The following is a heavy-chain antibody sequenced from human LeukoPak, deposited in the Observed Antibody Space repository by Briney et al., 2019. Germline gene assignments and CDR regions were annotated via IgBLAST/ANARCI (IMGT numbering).Heavy chain of an antibody. J-gene: IGHJ4*02. CDR3: AKVFESVVTPNDY. CDR2: ISCGCSSK. V-gene: IGHV3-23*01. D-gene: IGHD4-23*01. Sequence: SGGSLRLSCAASGFTFSTYVMTWGRQAPGKGLGWVSAISCGCSSKFYADSVEWRLTISRDNSKNTLHLQMNSLRAEDTAVYYCAKVFESVVTPNDYWGQGTLVTVSS. CDR1: GFTFSTYV.